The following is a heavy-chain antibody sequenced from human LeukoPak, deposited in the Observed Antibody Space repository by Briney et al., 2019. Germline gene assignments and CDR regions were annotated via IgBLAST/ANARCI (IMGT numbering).Heavy chain of an antibody. CDR2: IYYSGTT. CDR1: GGSISNYY. J-gene: IGHJ6*03. V-gene: IGHV4-59*01. D-gene: IGHD6-6*01. CDR3: ARGRAARPWYYYYYMDV. Sequence: SETLSLTCTVSGGSISNYYWNWIRQPPGKGLEWIGYIYYSGTTNYNPSLKSRVSMSVDTSKNQFSLKLSSVTAADTAVYYCARGRAARPWYYYYYMDVWGKGTTVTVSS.